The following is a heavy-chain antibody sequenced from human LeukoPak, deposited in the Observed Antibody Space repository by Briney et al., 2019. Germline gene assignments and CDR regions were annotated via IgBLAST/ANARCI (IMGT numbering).Heavy chain of an antibody. CDR3: AREVYSDSGYDVPQLMNYYFDY. J-gene: IGHJ4*02. CDR1: GYAFTSYA. CDR2: SNVGNGST. D-gene: IGHD5-12*01. Sequence: ASVKVSCKCSGYAFTSYAIHWGWLGPGQRQGLMGWSNVGNGSTKYSQAVQGRVTITRVTSASTAYMELSSLRSEDMAVYYCAREVYSDSGYDVPQLMNYYFDYWGQGTLVTVSS. V-gene: IGHV1-3*02.